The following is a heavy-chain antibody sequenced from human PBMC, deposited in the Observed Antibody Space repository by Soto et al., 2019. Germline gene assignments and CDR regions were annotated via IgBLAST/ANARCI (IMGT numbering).Heavy chain of an antibody. CDR2: INPNSGGT. V-gene: IGHV1-2*04. CDR1: GYTFTGYY. CDR3: ARSADTAMVTVEAVYYYYGMDV. D-gene: IGHD5-18*01. J-gene: IGHJ6*02. Sequence: QVQLVQSGAEVKKPGASVKVSCKASGYTFTGYYMHWVRQAPGQGLEWMGWINPNSGGTNYAQKFQGWVTMTRDTSISTAYMELSRLRSDDTAVYYCARSADTAMVTVEAVYYYYGMDVWGQGTTVTVSS.